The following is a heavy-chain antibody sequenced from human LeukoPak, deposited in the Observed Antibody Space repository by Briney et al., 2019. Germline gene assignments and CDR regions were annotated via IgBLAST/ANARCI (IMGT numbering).Heavy chain of an antibody. J-gene: IGHJ3*02. CDR1: GFTLSSYS. CDR2: ISYDGSNK. V-gene: IGHV3-30*03. CDR3: ARDPGYYDSSGIGGAFDI. Sequence: GGSLRLSCAASGFTLSSYSMNWVRQAPGKGLEWVAVISYDGSNKYYADSVKGRFTISRDNSKNTLYLQMNSLRAEDTAVYYCARDPGYYDSSGIGGAFDIWGQGTMVTVSS. D-gene: IGHD3-22*01.